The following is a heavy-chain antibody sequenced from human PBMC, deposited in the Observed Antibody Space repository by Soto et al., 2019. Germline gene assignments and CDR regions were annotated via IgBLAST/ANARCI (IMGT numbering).Heavy chain of an antibody. CDR2: IKSKTDGGTT. D-gene: IGHD3-16*02. CDR1: GFTFSNAW. Sequence: GGSLRHSCAASGFTFSNAWMNWVRQAPGKGLEWVGRIKSKTDGGTTDFAAPVKGRFAISRDDSNNMVYLQMNSLKTEDTAVYYCTTDSYITIVIISFDYWGHGTLVTVS. CDR3: TTDSYITIVIISFDY. V-gene: IGHV3-15*07. J-gene: IGHJ4*01.